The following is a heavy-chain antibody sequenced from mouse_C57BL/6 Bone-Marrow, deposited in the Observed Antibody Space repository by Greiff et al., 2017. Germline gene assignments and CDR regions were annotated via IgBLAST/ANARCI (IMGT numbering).Heavy chain of an antibody. J-gene: IGHJ2*01. CDR1: GYTFTSYW. CDR2: ISPTRGRT. Sequence: QVQLQQPGAELVKPGASVQMSCKASGYTFTSYWITWVKQRPGQGLEWIGDISPTRGRTNYNEQFKSKAILTVDTSSNPAYMQLISLTSEDSAVFYCARSGPLGRSFDYWGQGTTLTVSS. D-gene: IGHD4-1*01. CDR3: ARSGPLGRSFDY. V-gene: IGHV1-55*01.